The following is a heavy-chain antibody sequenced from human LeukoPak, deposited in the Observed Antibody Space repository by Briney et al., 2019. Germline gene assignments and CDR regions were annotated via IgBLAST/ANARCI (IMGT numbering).Heavy chain of an antibody. V-gene: IGHV3-73*01. CDR3: TRHDLGKAGDY. J-gene: IGHJ4*02. D-gene: IGHD4-23*01. CDR2: IRSKANSYAT. CDR1: GFTFSSYG. Sequence: PGGSLRLSCAASGFTFSSYGMHWVRQASGKGLEWVGRIRSKANSYATAYAASVKGRFTISRDDSKNTAYLQMNSLKTEDTAVYYCTRHDLGKAGDYWGQGTLVTVSS.